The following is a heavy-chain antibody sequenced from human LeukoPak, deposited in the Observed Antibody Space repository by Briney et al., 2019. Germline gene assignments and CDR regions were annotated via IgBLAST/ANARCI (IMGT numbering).Heavy chain of an antibody. CDR1: GFTFSSYW. Sequence: GGSLRLSCAASGFTFSSYWMSWVRQAPGKGLEWVANIKQDGSEKYYVDSVKGRFTISRDNSKNTLYLQMNGLRAEDTALYFCAQWSRYFDYWSQGTLVTVSS. V-gene: IGHV3-7*03. D-gene: IGHD1-26*01. J-gene: IGHJ4*02. CDR3: AQWSRYFDY. CDR2: IKQDGSEK.